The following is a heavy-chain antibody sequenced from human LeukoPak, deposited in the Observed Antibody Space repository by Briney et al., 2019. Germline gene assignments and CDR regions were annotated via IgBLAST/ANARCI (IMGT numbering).Heavy chain of an antibody. CDR2: IYTSGST. D-gene: IGHD5-12*01. CDR3: ARGVRSGMVANYFDY. J-gene: IGHJ4*01. V-gene: IGHV4-61*02. CDR1: GGSISSGSYY. Sequence: PSETLSLTCTVSGGSISSGSYYWSWIWQPAGKGLEWIGRIYTSGSTNYNPSLKSRVTISVDTSKNQFSLKLSSVTAADTAVYYCARGVRSGMVANYFDYWGQGTLVTVSS.